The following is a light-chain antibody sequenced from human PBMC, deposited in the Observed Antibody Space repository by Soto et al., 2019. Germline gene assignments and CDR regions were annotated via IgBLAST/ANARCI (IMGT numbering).Light chain of an antibody. J-gene: IGLJ1*01. CDR3: SAWDDNLNGLYV. V-gene: IGLV1-47*01. CDR1: SSNIGSNY. CDR2: RNN. Sequence: QSVLTQPPSASGTPGQRVSISCSGGSSNIGSNYVYWYQQLPGRAAKLLIQRNNQRPSGVPDRFSGSKSATSASPATSGRLSEDDADYYCSAWDDNLNGLYVFGAGTQLTVL.